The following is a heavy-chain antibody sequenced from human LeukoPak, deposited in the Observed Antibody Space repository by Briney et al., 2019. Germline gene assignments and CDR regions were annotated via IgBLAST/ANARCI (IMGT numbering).Heavy chain of an antibody. V-gene: IGHV1-69*04. J-gene: IGHJ6*02. CDR2: IIPILGIA. CDR1: GGTFSSYA. Sequence: ASVKVSCKASGGTFSSYAISWVRQAPGQGLEWMGRIIPILGIANYVQKFQGRVTMTTDTSTSTAYMELRSLRSDDTAVYYCARIVSSGYHYYYYGMDVWGQGTTVTVSS. CDR3: ARIVSSGYHYYYYGMDV. D-gene: IGHD3-22*01.